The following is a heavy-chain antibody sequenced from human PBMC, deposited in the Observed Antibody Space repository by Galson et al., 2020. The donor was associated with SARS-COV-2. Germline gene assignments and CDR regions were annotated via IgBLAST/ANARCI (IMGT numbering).Heavy chain of an antibody. Sequence: GESLKISCAASGFTFSSYWMSWVRQAPGKGLEWVANIKQDGSEKYYVDSVKGRFTISRDNAKNSLYLQMNSLRAEDTAVYYCAREAGIAAAGIRYYYGMDVWGQGTTVTVSS. V-gene: IGHV3-7*03. J-gene: IGHJ6*02. CDR3: AREAGIAAAGIRYYYGMDV. CDR2: IKQDGSEK. D-gene: IGHD6-13*01. CDR1: GFTFSSYW.